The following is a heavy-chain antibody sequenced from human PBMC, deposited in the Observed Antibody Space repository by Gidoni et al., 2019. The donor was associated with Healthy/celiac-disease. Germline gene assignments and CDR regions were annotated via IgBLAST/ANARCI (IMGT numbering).Heavy chain of an antibody. CDR3: ARLDPRGY. D-gene: IGHD3-10*01. V-gene: IGHV3-30-3*01. J-gene: IGHJ4*02. CDR2: ISYDGSNK. CDR1: GFTFSSYA. Sequence: QVQLLESGGGVVQPGRSLRLSCAASGFTFSSYAMHWVRQAPGKGLEWVAVISYDGSNKYYADSGKGRFTISRDNSKNTLYLQMNSLRAEDTAVYYCARLDPRGYWGQGTLVTVSS.